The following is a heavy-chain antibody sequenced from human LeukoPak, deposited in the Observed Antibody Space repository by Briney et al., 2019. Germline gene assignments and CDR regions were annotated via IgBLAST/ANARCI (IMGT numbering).Heavy chain of an antibody. V-gene: IGHV1-69*05. D-gene: IGHD2-21*01. J-gene: IGHJ4*02. Sequence: ASVKVSCKASGYTFISYGISWVRQAPGQGLEWMGGIIPIFGTANYAQKFQGRVTITTDESTSTAYMELSSLRSEDTAVYYCASSNSIATIHFPNFDYWGQGTLVTVSS. CDR3: ASSNSIATIHFPNFDY. CDR2: IIPIFGTA. CDR1: GYTFISYG.